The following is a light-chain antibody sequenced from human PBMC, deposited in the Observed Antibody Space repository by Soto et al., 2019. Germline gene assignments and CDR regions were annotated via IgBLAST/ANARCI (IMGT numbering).Light chain of an antibody. CDR1: QSLVYSDGNTY. J-gene: IGKJ1*01. V-gene: IGKV2-24*01. CDR2: QIS. CDR3: MQFAHFPRT. Sequence: DVVLTQTPLSSPVTLGQPASISCRSSQSLVYSDGNTYLSWLQQRPGQPTRLLIYQISNRFSGVPERVSGSGEGTEFTLNISRVEAEDVGGYFCMQFAHFPRTFGQGTKVEIK.